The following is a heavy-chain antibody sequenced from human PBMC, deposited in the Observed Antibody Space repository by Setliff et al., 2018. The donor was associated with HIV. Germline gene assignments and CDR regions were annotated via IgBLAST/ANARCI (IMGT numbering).Heavy chain of an antibody. D-gene: IGHD3-10*01. CDR3: AKVFGTSPLVGYFDL. J-gene: IGHJ2*01. CDR1: GFTFSSYA. Sequence: PGGSLRLSCVASGFTFSSYAMSWVRQAPGKGLEWVSVITNSGSDTYHADSVKGRFTISRDKSKNTVYLQMNSLRAEDTATYYCAKVFGTSPLVGYFDLWGRGTRVTVSS. V-gene: IGHV3-23*01. CDR2: ITNSGSDT.